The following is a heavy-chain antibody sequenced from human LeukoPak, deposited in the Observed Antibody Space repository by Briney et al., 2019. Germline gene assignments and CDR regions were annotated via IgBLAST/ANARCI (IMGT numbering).Heavy chain of an antibody. D-gene: IGHD1-26*01. CDR2: MNPNSGNT. CDR3: ARGVGVGATNWFDP. V-gene: IGHV1-8*03. Sequence: ASVKVSCKASGYTFTTFDINWVRQAPGQGLEWMGWMNPNSGNTGYAQKFQDRVTITRNTSISTAYMELSSLRSEDTAVYYCARGVGVGATNWFDPWGQGTLVTVSS. J-gene: IGHJ5*02. CDR1: GYTFTTFD.